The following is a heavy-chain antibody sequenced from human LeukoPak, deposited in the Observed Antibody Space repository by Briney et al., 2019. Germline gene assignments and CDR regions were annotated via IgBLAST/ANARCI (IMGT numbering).Heavy chain of an antibody. D-gene: IGHD1-1*01. CDR2: IYWDDDK. Sequence: SGPTLVKPTQTLTLTCTFSGFSLSTSGVGVGWIRHPPGKALERLALIYWDDDKRYSPSLKSRLTITKDTSNKQVVLTMTYMDPLDTATYYCAHIVWNDVPFDYWGQGTLVTVSS. J-gene: IGHJ4*02. V-gene: IGHV2-5*02. CDR1: GFSLSTSGVG. CDR3: AHIVWNDVPFDY.